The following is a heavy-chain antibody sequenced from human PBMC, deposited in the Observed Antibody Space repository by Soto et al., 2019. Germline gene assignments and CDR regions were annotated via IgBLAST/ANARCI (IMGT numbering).Heavy chain of an antibody. CDR1: GFTFSSYS. V-gene: IGHV3-48*02. J-gene: IGHJ3*02. D-gene: IGHD1-26*01. CDR2: ISSSSSTI. Sequence: GSLRLSCAASGFTFSSYSMNWVRQAPGKGLEWVSYISSSSSTIYYADSVKGQFTISRDNAKNSLYLQMNSLRDEDAAVYYCARGGYSRPYDAFDIWGQGTMVTVSS. CDR3: ARGGYSRPYDAFDI.